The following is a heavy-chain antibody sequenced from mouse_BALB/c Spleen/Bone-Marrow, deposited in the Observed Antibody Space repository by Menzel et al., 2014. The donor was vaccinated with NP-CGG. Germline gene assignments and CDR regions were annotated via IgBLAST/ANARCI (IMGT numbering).Heavy chain of an antibody. CDR3: ALNWDSAY. CDR2: INNGGTYT. V-gene: IGHV5-6*01. J-gene: IGHJ3*01. D-gene: IGHD4-1*02. Sequence: EVQLQQSGGDLVKPGGSLKLSCAASGFTFSSYGMSWVRQTPDKRLEWAATINNGGTYTYYPDSVKGRFTISRDNAKNTLYLQMSSLKSEDTAMYYCALNWDSAYWGQGTLVTVSA. CDR1: GFTFSSYG.